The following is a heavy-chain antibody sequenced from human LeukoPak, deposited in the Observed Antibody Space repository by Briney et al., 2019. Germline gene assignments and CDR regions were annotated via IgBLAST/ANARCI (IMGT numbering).Heavy chain of an antibody. J-gene: IGHJ3*02. Sequence: SETLSLTCTVSGGSISSYYWSWIRQPPGKGLEWIGYIYYSGSTNYNPSLKSRVTISVDTSKNQFSLKLSSVTAADTAVYYCARHYYDSAFAIWGQGTMVTVSS. CDR1: GGSISSYY. V-gene: IGHV4-59*08. CDR2: IYYSGST. D-gene: IGHD3-22*01. CDR3: ARHYYDSAFAI.